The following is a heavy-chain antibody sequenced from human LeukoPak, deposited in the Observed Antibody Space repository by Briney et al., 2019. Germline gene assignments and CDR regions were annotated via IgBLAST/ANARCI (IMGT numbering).Heavy chain of an antibody. Sequence: GESLKISCKGSGYSFTSYWISWVRQMPGKGLEWMGRIDPGDSYTNYSPSFQGHVTISADKSISTAYLQWSSLKASDTATYYCATTPEGPYDSSGYYYDDYWGQGTLVTVSS. D-gene: IGHD3-22*01. J-gene: IGHJ4*02. V-gene: IGHV5-10-1*01. CDR3: ATTPEGPYDSSGYYYDDY. CDR2: IDPGDSYT. CDR1: GYSFTSYW.